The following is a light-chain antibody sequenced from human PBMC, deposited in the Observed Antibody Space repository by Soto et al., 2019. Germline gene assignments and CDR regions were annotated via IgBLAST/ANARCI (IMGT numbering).Light chain of an antibody. CDR1: QDISNY. J-gene: IGKJ5*01. V-gene: IGKV1-33*01. Sequence: DIQMTQSPSSLSASVGDRVTITCRASQDISNYLTWYQQRPGKAPKLLIYDASNLERGVPSRFSGTRSGTHFTFAITSMQPEDVATYYCQQSDSLPMTFGHGTRLEI. CDR2: DAS. CDR3: QQSDSLPMT.